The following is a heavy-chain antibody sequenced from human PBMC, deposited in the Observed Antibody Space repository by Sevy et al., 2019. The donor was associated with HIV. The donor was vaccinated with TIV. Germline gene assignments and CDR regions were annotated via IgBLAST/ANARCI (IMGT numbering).Heavy chain of an antibody. Sequence: ASEKVSCKASGGTFSSYAISWVRQAPGQGLEWMGGIIPIFGTANYAQKFQGRVTITADESTSTAYMELSSLRSEDTAVYYCARAKQQLVPSDAFDIWGQGTMVTVSS. CDR3: ARAKQQLVPSDAFDI. J-gene: IGHJ3*02. D-gene: IGHD6-13*01. CDR2: IIPIFGTA. CDR1: GGTFSSYA. V-gene: IGHV1-69*13.